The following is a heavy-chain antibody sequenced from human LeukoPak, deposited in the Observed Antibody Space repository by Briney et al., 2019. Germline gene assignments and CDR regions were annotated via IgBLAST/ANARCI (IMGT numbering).Heavy chain of an antibody. CDR2: IYYSGST. J-gene: IGHJ5*02. D-gene: IGHD6-19*01. CDR3: ARVYSSTHNWFDT. CDR1: GGSISSSSYY. Sequence: SKTLSLTCTVSGGSISSSSYYWGWIRQPPGKGLEWIGSIYYSGSTYYNPSLKSRVTISVDTSKNQFSLKLSSVTVADTALYYCARVYSSTHNWFDTWGQGIQVTVSS. V-gene: IGHV4-39*07.